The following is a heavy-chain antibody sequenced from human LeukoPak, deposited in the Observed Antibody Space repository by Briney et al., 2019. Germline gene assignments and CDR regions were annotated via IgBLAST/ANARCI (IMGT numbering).Heavy chain of an antibody. J-gene: IGHJ5*02. V-gene: IGHV1-2*02. CDR2: INPNSGGT. CDR1: GDSFSSYA. D-gene: IGHD2-2*01. CDR3: ARDLVDIVVVPAAMRIPFDP. Sequence: GASVKVSCKASGDSFSSYALSWVRQAPGQGLEWMGWINPNSGGTNYAQKFQGRVTMTRDTSISTAYMELSRLRSDDTAVYYCARDLVDIVVVPAAMRIPFDPWGQGTLVTVSS.